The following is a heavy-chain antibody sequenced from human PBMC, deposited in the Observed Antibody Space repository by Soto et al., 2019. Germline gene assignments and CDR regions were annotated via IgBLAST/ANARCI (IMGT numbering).Heavy chain of an antibody. CDR1: GYTFTSYA. CDR2: INAGNGNT. D-gene: IGHD2-15*01. V-gene: IGHV1-3*01. J-gene: IGHJ3*02. CDR3: ARDRLVVVVAAMDAFDI. Sequence: GESLKISCKASGYTFTSYAMHWVRQAPGQRLEWMGWINAGNGNTKYSQKFQGRVTITRDTSASTAYMELSSLRSEDTAVYYCARDRLVVVVAAMDAFDIWGQGTMVTVSS.